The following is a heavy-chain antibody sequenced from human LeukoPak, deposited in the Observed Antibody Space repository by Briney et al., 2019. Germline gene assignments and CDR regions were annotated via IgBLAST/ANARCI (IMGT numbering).Heavy chain of an antibody. D-gene: IGHD2-21*01. J-gene: IGHJ5*02. V-gene: IGHV1-18*01. CDR1: GYTFTTYG. Sequence: ASVKVSCKASGYTFTTYGISWVRQAPGQRLEWMGWISVYNGHTKYAQKLQDRVTMTTGPSTNTAYMELRSLRPDDTAVYYCASFCGGGGSSTNWSAPGGREPL. CDR3: ASFCGGGGSSTNWSAP. CDR2: ISVYNGHT.